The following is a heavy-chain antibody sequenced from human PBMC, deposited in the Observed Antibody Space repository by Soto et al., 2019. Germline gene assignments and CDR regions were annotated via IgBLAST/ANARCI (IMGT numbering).Heavy chain of an antibody. V-gene: IGHV4-31*03. CDR3: ATTEDYFDY. CDR1: GVSLTSGTYY. Sequence: QVQLQESGPGLVKPSQTLALTCTVSGVSLTSGTYYWSWIRQHPGKGLEWIGYIFYSGSTDYNPYLKSRVNISVDTSKNQFSLKLNSVTAADTAVYFCATTEDYFDYWGQGTLVTVSS. CDR2: IFYSGST. J-gene: IGHJ4*02.